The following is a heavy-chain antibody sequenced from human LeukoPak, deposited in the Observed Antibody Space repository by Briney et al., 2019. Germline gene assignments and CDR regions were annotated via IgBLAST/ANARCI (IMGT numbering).Heavy chain of an antibody. J-gene: IGHJ4*02. Sequence: VASVNVSCKASGYNFSDYYLHWVRHDPGQGLEWMEWINPNSGGTNCAQKFQVRITMTRDTSIRTVYMELSSLTSDDTAVYFCARDRGGVADSWGQGSLVTVSS. D-gene: IGHD3-10*01. CDR1: GYNFSDYY. CDR3: ARDRGGVADS. V-gene: IGHV1-2*02. CDR2: INPNSGGT.